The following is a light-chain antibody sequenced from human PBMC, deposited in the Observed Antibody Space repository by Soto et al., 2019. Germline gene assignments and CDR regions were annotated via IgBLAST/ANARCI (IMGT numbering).Light chain of an antibody. V-gene: IGKV1-5*03. CDR2: RVS. CDR3: QLYNSHLFF. CDR1: QDIGDW. Sequence: DDRLTQSPSPLSASVGDRVTISCRASQDIGDWLAWYQQKPGKAPKLLIHRVSRLQSGVPVRFSGSGSETEFTLTINGLQPDDFATYYCQLYNSHLFFFGPGTKVQIK. J-gene: IGKJ3*01.